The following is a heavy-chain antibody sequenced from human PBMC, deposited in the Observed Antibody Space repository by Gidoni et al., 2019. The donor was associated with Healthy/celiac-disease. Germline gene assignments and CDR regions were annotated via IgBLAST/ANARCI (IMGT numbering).Heavy chain of an antibody. CDR2: ISYDGSNK. CDR3: AKDRGITMVHFYGMDV. Sequence: QVQLVESGGGVVQPGRSLRLPCAASGFTFSSYGMHWVRQAPGKGLEWVAVISYDGSNKYYADSVKGRFTISRDNSKNTLYLQMNSLRAEDTAVYYCAKDRGITMVHFYGMDVWGQGTTVTVSS. J-gene: IGHJ6*02. CDR1: GFTFSSYG. D-gene: IGHD3-10*01. V-gene: IGHV3-30*18.